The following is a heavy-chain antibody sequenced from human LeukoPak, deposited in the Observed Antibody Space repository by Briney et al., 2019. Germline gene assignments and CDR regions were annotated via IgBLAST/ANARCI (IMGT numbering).Heavy chain of an antibody. CDR1: GGSISSYY. J-gene: IGHJ6*03. D-gene: IGHD2-21*01. CDR2: IYYSGST. CDR3: ARLFKNYYYYVDV. Sequence: SETLSLTCTVSGGSISSYYWSWIRQPPGKGLEWIGYIYYSGSTNYNPSLKSRVTISVDTSKNQFSLKLSSVTAADTAVYYCARLFKNYYYYVDVWGKGTTVTVSS. V-gene: IGHV4-59*12.